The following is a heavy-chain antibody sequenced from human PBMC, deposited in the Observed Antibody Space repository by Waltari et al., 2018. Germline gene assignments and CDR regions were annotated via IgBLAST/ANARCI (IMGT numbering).Heavy chain of an antibody. CDR3: ARDFRNGASDI. V-gene: IGHV3-11*04. D-gene: IGHD1-1*01. J-gene: IGHJ3*02. CDR1: GCHLGAYY. Sequence: QVQLVESGGGLVEPGGSLRLSCSGSGCHLGAYYMTCIRQAPGKGLEWISYISGSGTIVNYADSVKGRFTISRDNARNSLYLQMDSLRADDTAVYYCARDFRNGASDIWGRGTMVTVAS. CDR2: ISGSGTIV.